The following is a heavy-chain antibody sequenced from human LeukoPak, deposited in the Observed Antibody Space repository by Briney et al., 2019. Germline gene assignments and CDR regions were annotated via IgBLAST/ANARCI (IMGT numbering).Heavy chain of an antibody. CDR1: GGSISSTNYY. CDR3: ARLHTGAIDY. J-gene: IGHJ4*02. V-gene: IGHV4-39*01. D-gene: IGHD4/OR15-4a*01. Sequence: SETLTLTCSVSGGSISSTNYYWGRIRQPPGKGLEWIGSIYYSGSTYYNPSLKSRVTKSVYTYKNQFSLKPSSVTAADTAVYYCARLHTGAIDYWGQGTLVTVSA. CDR2: IYYSGST.